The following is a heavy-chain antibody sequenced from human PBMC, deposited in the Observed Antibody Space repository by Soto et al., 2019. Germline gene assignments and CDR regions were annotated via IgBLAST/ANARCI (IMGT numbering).Heavy chain of an antibody. V-gene: IGHV1-69*01. CDR1: GGTFSSYA. J-gene: IGHJ3*02. Sequence: QVQLVQSGAKVKKPGSSVKVSCKASGGTFSSYAISWVRQAPGQGLEWMGGIIPIFGTANYAQKFQGRVTITADESTSTAYMELSSLRSEDTAVYYCATTPYCSGGSCYPDDAFDIWGQGTMVTVSS. CDR3: ATTPYCSGGSCYPDDAFDI. D-gene: IGHD2-15*01. CDR2: IIPIFGTA.